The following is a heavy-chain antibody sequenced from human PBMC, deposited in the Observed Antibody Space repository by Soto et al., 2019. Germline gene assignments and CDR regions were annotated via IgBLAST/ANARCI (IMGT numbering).Heavy chain of an antibody. J-gene: IGHJ5*02. CDR1: GFTFSSYA. D-gene: IGHD3-3*01. CDR2: ISGSGGST. Sequence: LRLSCAASGFTFSSYAMSWVRQAPGKGLEWVSAISGSGGSTYYADSVKGRFTISRDNSKNTLYLQMNSLRAEDTAVYYCAFWWGITIFGVVIPPNWFDPWGQGTLVTVSS. CDR3: AFWWGITIFGVVIPPNWFDP. V-gene: IGHV3-23*01.